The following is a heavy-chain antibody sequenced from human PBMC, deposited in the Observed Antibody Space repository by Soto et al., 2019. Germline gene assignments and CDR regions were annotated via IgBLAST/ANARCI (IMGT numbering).Heavy chain of an antibody. V-gene: IGHV3-23*01. Sequence: EVQLLESGGGLVQPGGSLRLSCAASGFTFSSYAMSWVRQAPGKGLEWVSAISGSGGSTYYADSVKGRFTISRDNSKNTLYLKMNSLRAEDTAVYYCAKKQEDSSSSGDYYYYYMDVWGKGTTVTVSS. CDR3: AKKQEDSSSSGDYYYYYMDV. CDR2: ISGSGGST. J-gene: IGHJ6*03. D-gene: IGHD6-6*01. CDR1: GFTFSSYA.